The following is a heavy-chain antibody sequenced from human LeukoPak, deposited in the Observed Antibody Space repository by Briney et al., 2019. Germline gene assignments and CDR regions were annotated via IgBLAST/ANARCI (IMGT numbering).Heavy chain of an antibody. Sequence: GGSLRLSCAASGFTFSSYAMHWVRQAPGKGLEWVAVISYDGSNKYYADSVKGRFTISRDNSEDTLYLQMNSLRAEDTAVYYCARDMRTTVVTALFDYWGQGTLVTVSS. CDR2: ISYDGSNK. CDR1: GFTFSSYA. V-gene: IGHV3-30-3*01. J-gene: IGHJ4*02. CDR3: ARDMRTTVVTALFDY. D-gene: IGHD4-23*01.